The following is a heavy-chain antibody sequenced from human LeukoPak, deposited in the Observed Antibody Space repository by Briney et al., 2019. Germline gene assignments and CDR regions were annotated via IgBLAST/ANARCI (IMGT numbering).Heavy chain of an antibody. CDR3: ASSGYCSGGSCSSQYYYYAMDV. V-gene: IGHV3-48*04. J-gene: IGHJ6*02. CDR1: GFTFSRYW. Sequence: GGSLRLSCAASGFTFSRYWMHWVRQAPGKGLEWVSYINSRSSTIYYADSVKDRFTISRDNAKNSLYLQMNSLRAEDTALYYCASSGYCSGGSCSSQYYYYAMDVWGQGTTVTVSS. CDR2: INSRSSTI. D-gene: IGHD2-15*01.